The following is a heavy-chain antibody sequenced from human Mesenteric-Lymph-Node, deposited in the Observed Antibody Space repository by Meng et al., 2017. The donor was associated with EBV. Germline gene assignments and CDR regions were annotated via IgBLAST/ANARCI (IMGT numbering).Heavy chain of an antibody. CDR1: GYTFSTYG. CDR2: ISAYNGDT. J-gene: IGHJ4*02. V-gene: IGHV1-18*01. CDR3: ASVHYGGNPFEGGG. D-gene: IGHD4-23*01. Sequence: QVKRVQLGVEVKKPGASVKVSCKGSGYTFSTYGTCWVRQAPGQGLEWMGWISAYNGDTYYAQRFQGRVTMTTDTSASTAYMELRSLRFDDTAVYYCASVHYGGNPFEGGGWGQGTLVTVSS.